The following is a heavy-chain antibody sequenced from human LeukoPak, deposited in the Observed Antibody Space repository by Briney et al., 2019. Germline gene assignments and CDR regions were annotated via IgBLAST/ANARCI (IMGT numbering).Heavy chain of an antibody. CDR3: ARAGGNDFWSGYYFDY. CDR2: INHSGST. J-gene: IGHJ4*02. D-gene: IGHD3-3*01. V-gene: IGHV4-34*01. CDR1: GGSFSGYY. Sequence: SETLSLTCAVYGGSFSGYYWSWLRQPPGKGLEWIGEINHSGSTNYNPSLKSRVTISVDTSKNQFSLKLSSVTAADTAVYYCARAGGNDFWSGYYFDYWGQGTLVTVSS.